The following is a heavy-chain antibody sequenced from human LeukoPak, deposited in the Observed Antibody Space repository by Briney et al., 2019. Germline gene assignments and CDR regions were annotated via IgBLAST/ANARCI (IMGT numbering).Heavy chain of an antibody. CDR3: ARVGVVPAAIPDGFDI. J-gene: IGHJ3*02. CDR2: ISYDGSNK. V-gene: IGHV3-30*03. D-gene: IGHD2-2*01. Sequence: GGSLRLSCAASGFTFSSYGMHWVRQAPGKGLEWVAVISYDGSNKYYADSVKGRFTISRDNSKNTLYLQMNSLTAEDTAVHYCARVGVVPAAIPDGFDIWGQGTMVTVSS. CDR1: GFTFSSYG.